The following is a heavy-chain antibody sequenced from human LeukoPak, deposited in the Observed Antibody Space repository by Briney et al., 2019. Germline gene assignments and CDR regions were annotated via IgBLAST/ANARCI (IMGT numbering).Heavy chain of an antibody. D-gene: IGHD5-24*01. CDR1: GGSFSGYY. J-gene: IGHJ3*02. V-gene: IGHV4-34*01. CDR3: ASLRAGYNCDAFDI. CDR2: INHSGST. Sequence: SETLSLTCAVYGGSFSGYYWSWIRQPPGKGLEWIGEINHSGSTNYNPSLKSRVTISVDTSKNQFSLKLSSVTAADTAVYYCASLRAGYNCDAFDIWGQGTMVTVSS.